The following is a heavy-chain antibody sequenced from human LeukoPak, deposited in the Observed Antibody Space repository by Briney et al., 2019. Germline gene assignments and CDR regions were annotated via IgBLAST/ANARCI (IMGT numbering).Heavy chain of an antibody. V-gene: IGHV3-74*01. CDR3: ARGGSRYYDLGMV. Sequence: GGTLRFSCAASGFTFSSYWMHWLPQAPGKGLVWVSRINSDGSSTSYADSVKGRFTISRDNAKNTLYLQMNSLRAEDTAVYYCARGGSRYYDLGMVWGQGTTVTVSS. J-gene: IGHJ6*02. D-gene: IGHD3-3*01. CDR2: INSDGSST. CDR1: GFTFSSYW.